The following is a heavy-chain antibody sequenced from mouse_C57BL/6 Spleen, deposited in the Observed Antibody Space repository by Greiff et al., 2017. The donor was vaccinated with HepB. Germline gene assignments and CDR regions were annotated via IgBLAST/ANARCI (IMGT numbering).Heavy chain of an antibody. V-gene: IGHV7-3*01. CDR3: ARVYGNYWFAY. J-gene: IGHJ3*01. D-gene: IGHD2-1*01. CDR2: IRNKANGYTT. Sequence: DVQLQESGGGLVQPGGSLSLSCAASGFTFTDYYMSWVRQPPGKALEWLGFIRNKANGYTTEYSASVKGRFTISRDNSQSILYLQMNALRAEDSATYYCARVYGNYWFAYWGQGTLVTVSA. CDR1: GFTFTDYY.